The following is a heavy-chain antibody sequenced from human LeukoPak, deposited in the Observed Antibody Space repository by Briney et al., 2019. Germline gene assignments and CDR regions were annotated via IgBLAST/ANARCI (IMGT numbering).Heavy chain of an antibody. CDR2: IGISGGIT. J-gene: IGHJ4*02. CDR1: GFTFSSYC. Sequence: GGSLRLSCAASGFTFSSYCMSWVRQAPGKGLEWVSGIGISGGITYYADSVKGRFTISRDNSKNTVYLQMNSLRVEDTAVYYCAGYGPSIVYWGQGTLVTVSS. CDR3: AGYGPSIVY. V-gene: IGHV3-23*01. D-gene: IGHD4-17*01.